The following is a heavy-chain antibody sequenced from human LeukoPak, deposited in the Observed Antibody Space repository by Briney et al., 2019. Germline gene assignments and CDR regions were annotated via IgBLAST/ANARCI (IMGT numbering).Heavy chain of an antibody. CDR1: GGSFSGYY. CDR2: INHSGST. CDR3: ARRISITMVRGALGAFDI. V-gene: IGHV4-34*01. Sequence: PSETLSLTCAVYGGSFSGYYWSWIRQPPGKGLEWIGEINHSGSTNYNPSLKSRVTISVDTSKNQFSLKLSSVTAADTAVYYCARRISITMVRGALGAFDIWGQGTMVTVSS. D-gene: IGHD3-10*01. J-gene: IGHJ3*02.